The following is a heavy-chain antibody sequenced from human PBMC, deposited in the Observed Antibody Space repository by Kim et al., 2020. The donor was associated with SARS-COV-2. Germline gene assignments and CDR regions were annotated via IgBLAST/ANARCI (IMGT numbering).Heavy chain of an antibody. D-gene: IGHD5-18*01. CDR3: ARQVHRIQLWSAGHYYYMDV. V-gene: IGHV4-39*01. J-gene: IGHJ6*03. CDR2: IYYSGST. CDR1: GGSISSSSYY. Sequence: SETLSLTCTVSGGSISSSSYYWGWIRQPPGKGLEWIGSIYYSGSTYYNPSLKSRVTISVDTSKNQFSLKLSSVTAADTAVYYCARQVHRIQLWSAGHYYYMDVWGKGTTVTVSS.